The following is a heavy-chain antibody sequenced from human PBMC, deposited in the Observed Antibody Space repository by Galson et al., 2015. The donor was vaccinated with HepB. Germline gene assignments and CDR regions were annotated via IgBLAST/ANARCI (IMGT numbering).Heavy chain of an antibody. CDR2: ISSSSSYI. CDR1: GFTFSSYS. CDR3: ARVWGDYYGSGSLDY. D-gene: IGHD3-10*01. J-gene: IGHJ4*02. Sequence: SLRLSCAASGFTFSSYSMNWVRQAPGKGLEWVSSISSSSSYIYYADSVKGRFTISRDNAKNSLYLQMNSLRAEDTAVYYCARVWGDYYGSGSLDYWGQGTLVTVSS. V-gene: IGHV3-21*01.